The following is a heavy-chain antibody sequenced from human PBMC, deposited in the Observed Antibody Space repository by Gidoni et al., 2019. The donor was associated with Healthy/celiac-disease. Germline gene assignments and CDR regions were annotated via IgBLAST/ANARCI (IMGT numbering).Heavy chain of an antibody. J-gene: IGHJ3*02. Sequence: QVQLVQSGAEVKKPGSSVKVSCKASGGTFSSYAISWVRQAPGQGLEWMGGIRAIFGTANYAQKFQGRVTITADESTSTAYMELSSLRSEDTAVYYCARDREDIVATGNAFDIWGQGTMVTVSS. D-gene: IGHD5-12*01. CDR1: GGTFSSYA. V-gene: IGHV1-69*01. CDR3: ARDREDIVATGNAFDI. CDR2: IRAIFGTA.